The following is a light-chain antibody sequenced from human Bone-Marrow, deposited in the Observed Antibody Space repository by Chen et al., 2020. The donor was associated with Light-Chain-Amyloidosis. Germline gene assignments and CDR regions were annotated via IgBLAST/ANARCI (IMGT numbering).Light chain of an antibody. V-gene: IGLV3-25*03. J-gene: IGLJ2*01. CDR2: RDT. CDR1: DLPTKY. CDR3: QSADSSGTYEVI. Sequence: SYELTQPPSVSVSPGQTARITCSGDDLPTKYAYWYQQKPGQAPVLVIHRDTERPSGISELFSGSSSGTTDTLTISGVQAEDEADYHCQSADSSGTYEVIFGGGTKLTVL.